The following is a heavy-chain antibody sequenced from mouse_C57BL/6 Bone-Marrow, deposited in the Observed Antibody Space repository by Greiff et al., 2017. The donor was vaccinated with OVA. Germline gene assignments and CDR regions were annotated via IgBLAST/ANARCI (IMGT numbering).Heavy chain of an antibody. CDR2: ILPGSGST. D-gene: IGHD2-3*01. CDR3: ALYDGYFPWFAY. J-gene: IGHJ3*01. CDR1: GYTFTGYW. Sequence: QVQLQQSGAELMKPGASVKLSCKATGYTFTGYWIEWVKQRPGHGLEWIGEILPGSGSTTYNEKFKGKATFTADTSSNTAYMQLSSLTTEDSAIYYGALYDGYFPWFAYWGQGTLVTVSA. V-gene: IGHV1-9*01.